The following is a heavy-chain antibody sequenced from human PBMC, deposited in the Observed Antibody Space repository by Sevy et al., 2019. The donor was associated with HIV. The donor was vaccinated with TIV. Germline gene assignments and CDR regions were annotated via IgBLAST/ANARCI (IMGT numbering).Heavy chain of an antibody. J-gene: IGHJ4*02. D-gene: IGHD1-26*01. Sequence: GGSLRLSCTASGFIFGDYGMSWVRQAPGKGLEWIAFFKSKIHGGTTENAASVKGRFTISRDNSKNIVYLQMGNLKTEDTAVYYCTRWSGSQSIFDYWGQGTLVTVSS. CDR2: FKSKIHGGTT. CDR1: GFIFGDYG. V-gene: IGHV3-49*04. CDR3: TRWSGSQSIFDY.